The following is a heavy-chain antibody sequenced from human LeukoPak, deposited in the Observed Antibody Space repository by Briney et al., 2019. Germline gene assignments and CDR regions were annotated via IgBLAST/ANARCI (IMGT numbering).Heavy chain of an antibody. CDR1: GGSISSYY. V-gene: IGHV4-59*12. J-gene: IGHJ4*02. CDR2: IYYSGST. CDR3: ARGPYVSFDY. D-gene: IGHD3-16*01. Sequence: KPSETLSLTCTVSGGSISSYYWSWIRQPPGKGLEWIGYIYYSGSTNYKPSLKSRVTISVDTSKNQFSLKLASVTAADTAVYYCARGPYVSFDYWGQGILVSVSS.